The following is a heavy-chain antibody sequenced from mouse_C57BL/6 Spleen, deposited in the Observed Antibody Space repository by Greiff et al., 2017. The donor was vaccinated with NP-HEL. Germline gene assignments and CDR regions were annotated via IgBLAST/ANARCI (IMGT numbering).Heavy chain of an antibody. CDR3: AKVITTVVADYFDY. CDR1: GYTFTSYW. Sequence: QVQLKQPGAELVKPGASVKMSCKASGYTFTSYWITWVKQRPGQGLEWIGDIYPGSGSTNYNEKFKSKATLTVDKPSSTAYMQLSSLTSEDSAVYYCAKVITTVVADYFDYWGQGTTLTVSS. J-gene: IGHJ2*01. CDR2: IYPGSGST. V-gene: IGHV1-55*01. D-gene: IGHD1-1*01.